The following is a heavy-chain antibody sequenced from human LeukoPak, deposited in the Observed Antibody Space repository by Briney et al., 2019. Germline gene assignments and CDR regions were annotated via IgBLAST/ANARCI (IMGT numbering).Heavy chain of an antibody. J-gene: IGHJ4*02. CDR2: ISGSGDST. CDR3: AKGNDLEFDY. D-gene: IGHD1-1*01. CDR1: GFTFSSYA. Sequence: PGGSLRLSCAASGFTFSSYAMNWVRQAPGKGLEWVSAISGSGDSTYYADSVKGRFTISRDNSKNTLYLQMNTLTVEDTALYYCAKGNDLEFDYWGQGTPVTVSS. V-gene: IGHV3-23*01.